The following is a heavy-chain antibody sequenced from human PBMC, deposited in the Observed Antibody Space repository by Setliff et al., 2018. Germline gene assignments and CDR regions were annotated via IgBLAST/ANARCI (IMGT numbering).Heavy chain of an antibody. CDR1: GVSITSHY. CDR3: ARHVSPNPSYYNFWSGYSGGSYYYYYYYMDV. D-gene: IGHD3-3*01. V-gene: IGHV4-59*08. CDR2: IHHSGST. J-gene: IGHJ6*03. Sequence: SETLSLTCTVSGVSITSHYWSWIRQPPGRALEWIGYIHHSGSTNYNPSLKSRVTLSMDTSRNHFSLKLSSVTAADTAVYYCARHVSPNPSYYNFWSGYSGGSYYYYYYYMDVWGKGTTVTVSS.